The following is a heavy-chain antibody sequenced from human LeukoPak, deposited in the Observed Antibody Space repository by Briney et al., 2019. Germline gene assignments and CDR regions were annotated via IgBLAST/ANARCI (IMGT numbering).Heavy chain of an antibody. V-gene: IGHV4-39*07. D-gene: IGHD1-14*01. CDR1: GASISSSTDY. Sequence: SETLSLTCTVSGASISSSTDYWGWLRQPPGKGLEWIGSIYYSGSTYYNPSLKSRATISVDTSKNQFSLKLSSVTAADTALYYCARRARGGQPPAWVFDYWGQGTMVTVSS. CDR2: IYYSGST. J-gene: IGHJ4*02. CDR3: ARRARGGQPPAWVFDY.